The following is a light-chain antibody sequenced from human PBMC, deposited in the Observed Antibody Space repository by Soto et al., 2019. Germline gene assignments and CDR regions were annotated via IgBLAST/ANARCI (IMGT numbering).Light chain of an antibody. Sequence: DIVMTQSPLSLPVTPGEPASISCRSSQSLNSYGYKYLDWYLQKPGQSPQLLIYLGSNRASGVPDRFSGSGSGTDFTLKINRVEAEDVGVYYCMQALQTPLTFGGGTKVEIK. CDR2: LGS. V-gene: IGKV2-28*01. CDR3: MQALQTPLT. J-gene: IGKJ4*01. CDR1: QSLNSYGYKY.